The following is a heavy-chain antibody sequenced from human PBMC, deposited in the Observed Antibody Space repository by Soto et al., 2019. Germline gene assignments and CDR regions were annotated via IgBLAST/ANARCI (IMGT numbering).Heavy chain of an antibody. CDR2: ISYDGSIK. Sequence: GGSLSLSCAAAGFTFSNYPMDWVRQAPGKGLEWVAVISYDGSIKYDADSVKGRFTVSRDNSKSTLYLQMNSLRTEDTAVYYCARGYGGNSLGDYGMDVWGQGTTVTVSS. J-gene: IGHJ6*02. V-gene: IGHV3-30-3*01. CDR3: ARGYGGNSLGDYGMDV. CDR1: GFTFSNYP. D-gene: IGHD2-21*02.